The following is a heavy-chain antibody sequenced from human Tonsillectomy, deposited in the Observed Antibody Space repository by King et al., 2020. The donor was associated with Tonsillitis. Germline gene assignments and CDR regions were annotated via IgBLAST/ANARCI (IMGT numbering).Heavy chain of an antibody. Sequence: QLVQSGAEVKKPGASVKVSCKASGYTFINYDINWVRQATGQGLEWLGWRNPNSGNTSYAQKFKGRVTMTRNTSISTAYMELSSLRSEDTAVYYCAGDYYYDNSGYFNFDCWGQGTLVTVSS. CDR3: AGDYYYDNSGYFNFDC. D-gene: IGHD3-22*01. V-gene: IGHV1-8*01. CDR1: GYTFINYD. J-gene: IGHJ4*02. CDR2: RNPNSGNT.